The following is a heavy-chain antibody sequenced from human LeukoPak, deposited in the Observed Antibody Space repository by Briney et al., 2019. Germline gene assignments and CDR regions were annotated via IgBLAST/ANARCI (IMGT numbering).Heavy chain of an antibody. D-gene: IGHD2-2*01. CDR3: VGRSDCSTTSCYFYHGMDV. J-gene: IGHJ6*02. V-gene: IGHV4-39*01. CDR1: GGSISSRSHY. Sequence: SETLSLTCTVSGGSISSRSHYWVWMRQPPGKGLEWIGSIYSSGGTYYRPSLESRVTVAVDTSKNQFSLTLTSVTAADTAVYYCVGRSDCSTTSCYFYHGMDVWGQGTTVTVSS. CDR2: IYSSGGT.